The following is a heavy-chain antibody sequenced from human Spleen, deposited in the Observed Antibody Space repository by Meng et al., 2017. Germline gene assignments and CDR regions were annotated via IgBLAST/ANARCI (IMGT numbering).Heavy chain of an antibody. J-gene: IGHJ6*02. V-gene: IGHV3-21*01. CDR3: ARYSSGWYHLPTSNMDV. CDR2: ISSSSSYI. CDR1: GFTFSSYS. Sequence: GESLKISCAASGFTFSSYSMNWVRQAPGKGLEWVSSISSSSSYIYYADSVKGRFTISRDNAKNSLYLQMNSLRAEDTAVYYCARYSSGWYHLPTSNMDVWGREPTVPVSS. D-gene: IGHD6-19*01.